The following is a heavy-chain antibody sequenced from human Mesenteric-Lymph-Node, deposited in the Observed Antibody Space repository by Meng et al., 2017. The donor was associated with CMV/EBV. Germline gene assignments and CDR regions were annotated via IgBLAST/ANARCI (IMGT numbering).Heavy chain of an antibody. CDR1: GYTFNRYA. CDR2: INAANGNT. V-gene: IGHV1-3*01. Sequence: VSCKASGYTFNRYARHWVRQAPGERLEWMGWINAANGNTRYAQKCQGRVTITGDTSASTGSIELSSLTSEDTAVYYCARGPEWELDDYWGQGTLVTVS. J-gene: IGHJ4*02. CDR3: ARGPEWELDDY. D-gene: IGHD1-26*01.